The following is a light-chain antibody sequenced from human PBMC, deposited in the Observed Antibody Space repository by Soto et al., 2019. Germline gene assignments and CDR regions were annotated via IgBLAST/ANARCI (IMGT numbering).Light chain of an antibody. CDR3: QSYDSSVV. Sequence: NFMLTQPHSVSESPGKTVTISCTRSSGSIASNYVQWYQQRPGSAPTTVIYEDNQRPSGVPGRFSVSIDSSSNSASLTISGLKTADEADYYCQSYDSSVVFGGGTKLTVL. CDR1: SGSIASNY. J-gene: IGLJ2*01. V-gene: IGLV6-57*04. CDR2: EDN.